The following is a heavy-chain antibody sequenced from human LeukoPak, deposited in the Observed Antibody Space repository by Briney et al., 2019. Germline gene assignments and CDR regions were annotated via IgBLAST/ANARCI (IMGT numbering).Heavy chain of an antibody. CDR3: ATFGIVVVTPDAFDI. Sequence: ASVKVSCKVSGYTLTELSMHWVRQAPGKGPEWMGGFDPEDGETIYAQKFQGRVTMTEDTSTDTAYMELSSLRSEDTAGYYCATFGIVVVTPDAFDIWGQGTMVTVSS. CDR2: FDPEDGET. D-gene: IGHD3-22*01. J-gene: IGHJ3*02. CDR1: GYTLTELS. V-gene: IGHV1-24*01.